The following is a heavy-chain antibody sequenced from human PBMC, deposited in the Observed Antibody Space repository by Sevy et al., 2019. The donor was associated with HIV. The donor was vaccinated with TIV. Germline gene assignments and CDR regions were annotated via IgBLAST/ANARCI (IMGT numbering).Heavy chain of an antibody. J-gene: IGHJ4*02. V-gene: IGHV3-15*01. CDR3: TTSPGRYCSGGSCYALDY. CDR2: IKSKTDGGTT. D-gene: IGHD2-15*01. CDR1: GFTFSNAW. Sequence: GGSLRLSCAASGFTFSNAWMSWVRQAPGKGLEWVGRIKSKTDGGTTDYAAPVKGRFTISRDDSKNTLYLQMNSLKTEDTAVYYCTTSPGRYCSGGSCYALDYWGQGTLVTDSS.